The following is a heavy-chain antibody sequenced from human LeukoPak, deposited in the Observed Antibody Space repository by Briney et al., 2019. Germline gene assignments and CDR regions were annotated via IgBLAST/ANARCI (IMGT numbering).Heavy chain of an antibody. D-gene: IGHD3-22*01. Sequence: GGSLRLSCAASGFTFSSYEMNWVRQAPGKGLEWVSYISSSGSYIYYADSVKGRFTISRDNAKNSLYLQMNSLRAEDTAVYYCARDLVVVNQVFDYWGQGTLVTVSS. CDR2: ISSSGSYI. CDR1: GFTFSSYE. V-gene: IGHV3-21*05. J-gene: IGHJ4*02. CDR3: ARDLVVVNQVFDY.